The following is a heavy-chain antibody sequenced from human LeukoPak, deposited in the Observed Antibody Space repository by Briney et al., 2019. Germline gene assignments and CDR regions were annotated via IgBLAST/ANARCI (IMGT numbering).Heavy chain of an antibody. CDR3: ARDWRYCSVGSCSYYFDY. CDR2: IYTSGST. CDR1: GVSLSSHY. V-gene: IGHV4-4*07. J-gene: IGHJ4*02. Sequence: SETLSLTCSVSGVSLSSHYWSWIRQPAGEGLEWIGRIYTSGSTNYNPSLNSQVTISVDKSKNPLSLNLSSVTAADTAFYYCARDWRYCSVGSCSYYFDYWGQGALVTVSS. D-gene: IGHD2-15*01.